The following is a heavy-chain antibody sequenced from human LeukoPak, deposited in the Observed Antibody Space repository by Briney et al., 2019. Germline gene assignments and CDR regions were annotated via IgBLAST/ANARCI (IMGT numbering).Heavy chain of an antibody. CDR3: ARAPVRGVIIYFDY. CDR2: IYHSGST. D-gene: IGHD3-10*01. V-gene: IGHV4-38-2*01. CDR1: GYSISSGYY. Sequence: SETLPLTCAVSGYSISSGYYWGWIRQPPGKGLEWIGSIYHSGSTYYNPSLKSRVTISVDTSKNQFSLKLSSVTAADTAVYYCARAPVRGVIIYFDYWGQGTLVTVSS. J-gene: IGHJ4*02.